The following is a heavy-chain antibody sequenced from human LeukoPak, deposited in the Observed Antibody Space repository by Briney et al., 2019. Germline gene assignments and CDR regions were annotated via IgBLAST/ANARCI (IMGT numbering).Heavy chain of an antibody. V-gene: IGHV4-34*01. J-gene: IGHJ4*02. CDR2: INHSGST. Sequence: SETLSLTCAVYGGSFSGYYWSWIRQPPGKGLEWIGEINHSGSTNYNPSLKSRVTISVDTSKNQCSLKLSSVAAADTAVYYCARMTTVTSLDYWGPGTLVTVSS. CDR3: ARMTTVTSLDY. D-gene: IGHD4-17*01. CDR1: GGSFSGYY.